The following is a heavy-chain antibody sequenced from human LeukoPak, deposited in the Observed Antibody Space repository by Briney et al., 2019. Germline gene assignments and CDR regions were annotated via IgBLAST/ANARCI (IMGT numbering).Heavy chain of an antibody. Sequence: TSVKVSCKASGFTFTSSAMQWVRQARGQRLEWIGWIVVGSGNTNYAQKFQERVTITRDMSTSTAYMELSSLRSEDTAVYYCATGTPATVVYDAFDIWGQGTMVTVSS. D-gene: IGHD4-23*01. CDR1: GFTFTSSA. CDR2: IVVGSGNT. V-gene: IGHV1-58*02. J-gene: IGHJ3*02. CDR3: ATGTPATVVYDAFDI.